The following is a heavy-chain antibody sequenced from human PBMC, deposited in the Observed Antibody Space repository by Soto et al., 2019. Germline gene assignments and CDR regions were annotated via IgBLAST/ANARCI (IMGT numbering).Heavy chain of an antibody. CDR2: IYYSGST. CDR3: ARNAGNGGNFHFDY. D-gene: IGHD2-21*02. J-gene: IGHJ4*02. CDR1: GYSISSSNW. V-gene: IGHV4-28*01. Sequence: AWETLSLTCAVSGYSISSSNWWGWIRQPPGKGLEWIGYIYYSGSTYYNPSLKSRVTMSVDTSKNQFSLKLSSVTAVDTAVYYCARNAGNGGNFHFDYWGQGTLVTVS.